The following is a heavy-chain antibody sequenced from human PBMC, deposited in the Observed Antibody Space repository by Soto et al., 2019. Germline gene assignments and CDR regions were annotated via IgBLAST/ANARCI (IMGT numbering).Heavy chain of an antibody. CDR1: GYTFTSYG. Sequence: VSVKVSCKASGYTFTSYGISWVRQAPGQGLEWMGWISAYNGNTNYAQKLQGRVTMTTDTSTSTAYMELRSLRSDDTAVYYCARDPAYCGGDCYSDYYGMDVWGQGTTVTVSS. V-gene: IGHV1-18*01. D-gene: IGHD2-21*02. CDR3: ARDPAYCGGDCYSDYYGMDV. CDR2: ISAYNGNT. J-gene: IGHJ6*02.